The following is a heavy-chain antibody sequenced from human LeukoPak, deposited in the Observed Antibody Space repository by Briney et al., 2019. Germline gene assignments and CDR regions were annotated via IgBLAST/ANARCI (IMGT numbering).Heavy chain of an antibody. CDR2: IYYSGST. CDR1: GGSISSGDYY. J-gene: IGHJ4*02. Sequence: SETLSLTCTVSGGSISSGDYYWSWIRQPPGKGLEWIGYIYYSGSTYYNPSLKSRVTISVDTSKNQFSLKLSSVTAADTAVYYCASNRMTTVTTEFDYWGQGTLVTVPS. CDR3: ASNRMTTVTTEFDY. V-gene: IGHV4-30-4*01. D-gene: IGHD4-17*01.